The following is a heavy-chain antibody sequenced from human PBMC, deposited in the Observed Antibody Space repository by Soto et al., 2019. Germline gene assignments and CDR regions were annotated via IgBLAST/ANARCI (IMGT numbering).Heavy chain of an antibody. Sequence: PEKGLEWVSVIYRGGSTYDEDSVKGRFNIYRDNSNNTLYLQMNSLRAEDTAVYYLALYFFFRAEDGIRDTVPVSACLLNRSSDL. CDR3: ALYFFFRAEDGIRDTVPVSACLLNRSSDL. CDR2: IYRGGST. D-gene: IGHD3-9*01. J-gene: IGHJ2*01. V-gene: IGHV3-53*01.